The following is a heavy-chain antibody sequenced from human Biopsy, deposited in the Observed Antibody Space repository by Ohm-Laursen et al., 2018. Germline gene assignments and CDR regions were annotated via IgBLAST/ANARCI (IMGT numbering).Heavy chain of an antibody. CDR3: VRGYSSSWSGYLDL. CDR1: GFTFDDHV. Sequence: SLRLSCSASGFTFDDHVMHWVRQAPGKGLEWVAGISWDGGREGYADSVEGRFTISRDNAKNSLFLQMNSLTTEDTALYYCVRGYSSSWSGYLDLWGQGTLVTVSS. D-gene: IGHD3-3*01. J-gene: IGHJ5*02. V-gene: IGHV3-9*01. CDR2: ISWDGGRE.